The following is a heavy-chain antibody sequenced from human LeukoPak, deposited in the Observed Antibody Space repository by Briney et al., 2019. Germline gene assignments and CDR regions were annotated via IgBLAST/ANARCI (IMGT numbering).Heavy chain of an antibody. Sequence: GGSLRLSCAASGFTFSSYWMHWVRQAPGKGLVWVSRINSDGSTTSYADSVKGRFTISRDNAKNTLYLQMNSLKTEDTAVYYCTTETYQFSSGWSFDYWGQGTLVTVSS. J-gene: IGHJ4*02. V-gene: IGHV3-74*01. CDR2: INSDGSTT. CDR3: TTETYQFSSGWSFDY. CDR1: GFTFSSYW. D-gene: IGHD6-19*01.